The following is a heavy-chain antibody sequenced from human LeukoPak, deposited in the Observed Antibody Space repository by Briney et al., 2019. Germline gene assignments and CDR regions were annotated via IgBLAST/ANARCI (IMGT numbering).Heavy chain of an antibody. CDR2: IYYSGST. J-gene: IGHJ4*02. Sequence: SQTLSLTCTVSGGSISSGDYYWSWIRQPPGKGLEWIGCIYYSGSTYYNPSLKSRVTISVDTSKNQFSLKLSSVTAADTAVYYCASLDYGDYGTEYDYWGQGTLVTVSS. CDR3: ASLDYGDYGTEYDY. V-gene: IGHV4-30-4*08. D-gene: IGHD4-17*01. CDR1: GGSISSGDYY.